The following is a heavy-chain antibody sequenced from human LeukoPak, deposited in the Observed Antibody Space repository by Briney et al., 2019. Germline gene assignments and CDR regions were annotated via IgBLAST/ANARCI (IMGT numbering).Heavy chain of an antibody. J-gene: IGHJ4*02. CDR1: GGSINSYY. CDR3: ARLSTVTTSFDY. V-gene: IGHV4-4*07. D-gene: IGHD4-17*01. Sequence: SETLSLTCTVSGGSINSYYWSWIRQPAGKGLEWIGRIYTSGTTHYNPSLKSRVTMSVDTSKNQFSLKLSSVTAADTAVYYCARLSTVTTSFDYWGQGTLVTVSS. CDR2: IYTSGTT.